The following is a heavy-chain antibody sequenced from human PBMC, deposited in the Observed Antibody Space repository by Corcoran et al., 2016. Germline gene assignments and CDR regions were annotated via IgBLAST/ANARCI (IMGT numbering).Heavy chain of an antibody. J-gene: IGHJ4*02. CDR3: AKGGTYCGGDCYTCDD. V-gene: IGHV3-30*18. CDR1: GFTFSSYG. Sequence: QVQLVESGGGVVQPGRSLRLSCAASGFTFSSYGMHWVRQAPGKGLEWVAVISYDGSNKYYADSVKGRFTISRDNSKNTLYLQMNSLRAEDTAVYYCAKGGTYCGGDCYTCDDWGQGTLVTVSS. D-gene: IGHD2-21*02. CDR2: ISYDGSNK.